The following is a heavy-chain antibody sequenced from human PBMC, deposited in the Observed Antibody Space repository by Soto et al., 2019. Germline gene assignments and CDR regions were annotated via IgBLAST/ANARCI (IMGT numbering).Heavy chain of an antibody. CDR1: GGTFSSYA. CDR2: IIPIFGTA. V-gene: IGHV1-69*13. J-gene: IGHJ4*02. CDR3: ARDTRRGDYGEDYFDY. Sequence: SVKVSCKASGGTFSSYAISWVRQAPGQGLEWMGGIIPIFGTANYAQKFQGRVTITADESTSTAYMELSSLRSEDTAVYYCARDTRRGDYGEDYFDYWGQGTLVTVSS. D-gene: IGHD2-21*02.